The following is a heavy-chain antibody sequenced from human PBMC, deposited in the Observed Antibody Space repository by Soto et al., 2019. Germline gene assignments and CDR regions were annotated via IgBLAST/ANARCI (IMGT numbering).Heavy chain of an antibody. D-gene: IGHD1-1*01. CDR3: ARVTPGNNLYYFSGLDV. Sequence: PGGSLRLSCVASGFNFGTYAIHWVRQAPGKGLQWVALIAYDGINTYYADSVKGRFTISRDNSKNTLHLQMNSLRPEDTGVYLCARVTPGNNLYYFSGLDVWGQGTSVTVSS. CDR1: GFNFGTYA. CDR2: IAYDGINT. J-gene: IGHJ6*02. V-gene: IGHV3-30-3*01.